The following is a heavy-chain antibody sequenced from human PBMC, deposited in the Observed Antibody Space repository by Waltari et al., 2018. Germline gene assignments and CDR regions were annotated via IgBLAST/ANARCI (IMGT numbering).Heavy chain of an antibody. J-gene: IGHJ4*02. Sequence: QVQLVESGGGVVQPGESLRLSCAASGFTFSNYVIHWVRQAPGKGLEWVAVMSSDVGIKYYAESVEGRFTISRDNSRNTLYLQMHSLRVEDTGLYYCARDPIAARPDYFDYWGQGTLVTVSS. V-gene: IGHV3-30*04. CDR2: MSSDVGIK. D-gene: IGHD6-6*01. CDR1: GFTFSNYV. CDR3: ARDPIAARPDYFDY.